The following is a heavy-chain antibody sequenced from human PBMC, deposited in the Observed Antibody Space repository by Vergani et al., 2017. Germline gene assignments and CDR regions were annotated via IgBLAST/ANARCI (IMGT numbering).Heavy chain of an antibody. CDR1: GYTFTSDD. J-gene: IGHJ4*02. Sequence: QVQLVQSGAEVKNPGASVKVSCQASGYTFTSDDINWVRQATGQGLEWMGWMNPISGNTGYAQNLQGRLTITRDTSVNTAYMELSSLTSEDMAVYYCVRARRTCTYDHCPRYYYDLWGQGTLVTVSS. V-gene: IGHV1-8*03. D-gene: IGHD2-8*01. CDR3: VRARRTCTYDHCPRYYYDL. CDR2: MNPISGNT.